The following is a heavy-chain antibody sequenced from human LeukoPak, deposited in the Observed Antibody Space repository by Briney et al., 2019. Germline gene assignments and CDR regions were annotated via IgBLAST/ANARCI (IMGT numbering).Heavy chain of an antibody. J-gene: IGHJ4*02. CDR3: ARLPTYSGTYAGFDY. CDR2: IKTDGSRT. Sequence: PGRSLRLSCAASGFTFSNYWMHWVRQAPGKGLVWVSRIKTDGSRTNYADFVKGRFTISRDNAKNTLYLQMTSLRAEDTAVYYCARLPTYSGTYAGFDYWGQGTLVTVSS. CDR1: GFTFSNYW. V-gene: IGHV3-74*01. D-gene: IGHD1-26*01.